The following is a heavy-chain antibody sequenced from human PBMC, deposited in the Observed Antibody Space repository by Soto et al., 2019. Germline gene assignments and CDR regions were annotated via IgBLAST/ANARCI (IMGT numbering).Heavy chain of an antibody. CDR3: GRSIDS. V-gene: IGHV4-31*03. CDR2: IYYSGST. CDR1: HCSLSRELNY. J-gene: IGHJ5*01. Sequence: SDTLSLTFTVPHCSLSRELNYWSWIRQHTGKGLEWIGYIYYSGSTYYNPSLKSRVTISVDTSKNQFSLKLSSVTAADTAVYYCGRSIDSWGQGTLVIVSS.